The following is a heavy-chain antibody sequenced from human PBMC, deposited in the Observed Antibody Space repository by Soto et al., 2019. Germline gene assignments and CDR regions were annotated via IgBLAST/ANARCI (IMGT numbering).Heavy chain of an antibody. V-gene: IGHV2-5*02. D-gene: IGHD3-3*01. Sequence: QITLKESGPTLVKPTQTLTLTCAFSGFTFTSSGIGVGWVRQPPGKAPEWLALIFWDDEKRYRPSLKSRLSIRKDTSKSQVVLTMTNMHPVDTATYFCAHTRAEDLWSGYQYHHYYYMDVWGRGTTVTVSS. CDR2: IFWDDEK. J-gene: IGHJ6*03. CDR1: GFTFTSSGIG. CDR3: AHTRAEDLWSGYQYHHYYYMDV.